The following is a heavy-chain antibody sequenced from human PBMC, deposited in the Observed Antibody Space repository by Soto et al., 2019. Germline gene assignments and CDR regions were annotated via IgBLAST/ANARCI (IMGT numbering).Heavy chain of an antibody. D-gene: IGHD4-17*01. CDR3: AKDMAYGGNSGPFDY. CDR1: GFTLSGYA. V-gene: IGHV3-64*01. Sequence: PGGSLRLSCAASGFTLSGYAMDWVRQAPGKGLEYVSGISSNGVGTYYANSVQGRFTISRDNTKNSLYLQMDSPRTEDTALYYCAKDMAYGGNSGPFDYWGQGSLVTVS. CDR2: ISSNGVGT. J-gene: IGHJ4*02.